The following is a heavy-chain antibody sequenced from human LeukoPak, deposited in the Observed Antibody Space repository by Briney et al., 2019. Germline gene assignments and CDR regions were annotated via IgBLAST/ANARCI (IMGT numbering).Heavy chain of an antibody. D-gene: IGHD4-17*01. V-gene: IGHV3-30*18. Sequence: GGSLRLSCAASGFSFISYGMHWVRQAPGKGLEWVGVISDDGRNKKYADSVKGRFTISRDNSKDTLYLQMNSLRDEDTTVYYCAKRPSDYGDYVTYFDYWGQGTLVTVSS. J-gene: IGHJ4*02. CDR3: AKRPSDYGDYVTYFDY. CDR2: ISDDGRNK. CDR1: GFSFISYG.